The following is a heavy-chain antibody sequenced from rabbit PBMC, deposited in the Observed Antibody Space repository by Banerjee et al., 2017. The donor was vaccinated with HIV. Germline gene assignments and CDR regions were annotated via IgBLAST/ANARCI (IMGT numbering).Heavy chain of an antibody. CDR3: ARDLAGVIGWNFNL. V-gene: IGHV1S45*01. CDR1: GFSFSSGYD. D-gene: IGHD4-1*01. J-gene: IGHJ4*01. CDR2: IYAGSSGST. Sequence: QEQLEESGGGLVQPEGSLTLTCTASGFSFSSGYDICWVRQAPGKGLEWIACIYAGSSGSTHYASWAKGRVTISKTSSTTVTLQMTSLTAADTATYFCARDLAGVIGWNFNLWGPGTLVTVS.